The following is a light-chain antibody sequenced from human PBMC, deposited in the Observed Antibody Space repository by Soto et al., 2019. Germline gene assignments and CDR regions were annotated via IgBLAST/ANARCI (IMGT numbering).Light chain of an antibody. J-gene: IGKJ2*01. Sequence: EIVMTKSPASLSVSPGDGATHSSWASLSFASNVAWYQQRPCQGPRLLIPVASTRAAGVPARFSGSGSGTDFTLTISSLQSEDFAVYYCQQYHNWPPQYTFGQGTKLQIK. CDR1: LSFASN. CDR2: VAS. V-gene: IGKV3-15*01. CDR3: QQYHNWPPQYT.